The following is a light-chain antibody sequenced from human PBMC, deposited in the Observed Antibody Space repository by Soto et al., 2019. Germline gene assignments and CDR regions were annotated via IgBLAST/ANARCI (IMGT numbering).Light chain of an antibody. CDR3: QQYNQWPHP. J-gene: IGKJ4*01. V-gene: IGKV3-15*01. CDR1: QNIGRN. CDR2: DAS. Sequence: EIVLTQSPGTLSLSPGERATLCCRASQNIGRNLAWYQQIPGQAPRLLFYDASTRATGIPARFSASGSGTEFTLTITSLQSEDFAVYYCQQYNQWPHPFGGGTKVDIK.